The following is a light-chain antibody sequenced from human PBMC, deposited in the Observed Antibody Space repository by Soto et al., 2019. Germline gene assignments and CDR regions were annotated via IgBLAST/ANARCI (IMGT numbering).Light chain of an antibody. J-gene: IGKJ5*01. V-gene: IGKV2-30*02. CDR1: QSLVHSDGIAY. CDR3: MKGTHWPIN. CDR2: KVS. Sequence: DVVRTQSPLSLPVTLGQPASISCRSNQSLVHSDGIAYFSSFQQRPGRSPRRLIYKVSNRDSGVPARFSGSGSGTDFALKISRVEAEDVGVYYCMKGTHWPINFGQGTRLEIK.